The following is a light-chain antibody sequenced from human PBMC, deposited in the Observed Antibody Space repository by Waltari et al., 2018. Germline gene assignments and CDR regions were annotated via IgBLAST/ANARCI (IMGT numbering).Light chain of an antibody. J-gene: IGKJ4*01. CDR1: QSVDSK. CDR2: ASS. CDR3: QQYNNWPLT. V-gene: IGKV3-15*01. Sequence: EIVMTQSPAALSVSPGERVTLSCRASQSVDSKLAWYQQKPGQAPRLLIYASSTRATGIPARVSCGGSGTEFTLTISSLQSEDFAVYYCQQYNNWPLTFGGGTKVEIK.